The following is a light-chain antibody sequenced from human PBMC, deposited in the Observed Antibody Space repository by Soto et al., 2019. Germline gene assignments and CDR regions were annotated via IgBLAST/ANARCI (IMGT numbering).Light chain of an antibody. V-gene: IGKV4-1*01. Sequence: IVMTQSPDSPAVSLGERGTINCRPSQHVFYSSNNKNYLAWYQHTPGPPPKLLIYWASTREAGVPDRFSGSGSGTEFTLTISSLQSEDFAVYYCQQYDNWPLTFGGGTKVDIK. CDR2: WAS. CDR1: QHVFYSSNNKNY. J-gene: IGKJ4*01. CDR3: QQYDNWPLT.